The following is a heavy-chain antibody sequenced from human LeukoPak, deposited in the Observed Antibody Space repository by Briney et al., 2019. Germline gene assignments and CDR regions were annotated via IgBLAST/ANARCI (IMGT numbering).Heavy chain of an antibody. CDR3: AKDSAARGGYFHH. J-gene: IGHJ1*01. CDR1: GFTFSSYT. D-gene: IGHD3-10*01. Sequence: GGSLRLSCTGSGFTFSSYTMTWVRQAPGKGLEWVSFITNTADASDYADSVRGRFAISRDNSKNTVFLQMDSLRAEDSGVYYCAKDSAARGGYFHHWGQGTLVTVSS. V-gene: IGHV3-23*01. CDR2: ITNTADAS.